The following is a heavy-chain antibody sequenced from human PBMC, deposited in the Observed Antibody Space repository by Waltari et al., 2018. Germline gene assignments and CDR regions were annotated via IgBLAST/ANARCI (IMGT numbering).Heavy chain of an antibody. CDR1: GFTFSSYA. Sequence: EVQLLESGGGLVQPGGSLRLSCAASGFTFSSYAMSWVRQAPGKGLEWVSVIYSGGSTYYADSVKGRFTISRDNSKNTLYLQMNSLRAEDTAVYYCAKDIRFGDPGYWGQGTLVTVSS. J-gene: IGHJ4*02. D-gene: IGHD3-10*01. CDR3: AKDIRFGDPGY. CDR2: IYSGGST. V-gene: IGHV3-23*03.